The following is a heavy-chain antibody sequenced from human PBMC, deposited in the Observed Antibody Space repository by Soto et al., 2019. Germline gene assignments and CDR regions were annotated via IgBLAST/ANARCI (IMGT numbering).Heavy chain of an antibody. V-gene: IGHV4-4*02. CDR3: ARAWGVVSPIYYYYYGMDV. D-gene: IGHD3-3*01. Sequence: PSETLSLTCAVSGGSISSSNWWSWVRQPPGKGLEWIGEIYHSGSTNYNPSLKSRVTISVDKSKNQFSLKLSSVTAADTAVYYCARAWGVVSPIYYYYYGMDVWGQGTTVTVS. CDR2: IYHSGST. CDR1: GGSISSSNW. J-gene: IGHJ6*02.